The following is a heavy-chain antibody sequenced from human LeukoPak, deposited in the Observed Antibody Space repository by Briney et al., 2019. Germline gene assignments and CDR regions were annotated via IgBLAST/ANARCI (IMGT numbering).Heavy chain of an antibody. CDR3: ARQWPPHPYSSGWYYGMDV. Sequence: SGTLSLTCAVSGGSISSSNWWSWVRQPPGKGLEWIGEIYHSGSTNYNPSLKSRVTISVDKSKNQFSLRLSSVTAADTAVYYCARQWPPHPYSSGWYYGMDVWGQGTTVTVSS. CDR2: IYHSGST. CDR1: GGSISSSNW. D-gene: IGHD6-19*01. V-gene: IGHV4-4*02. J-gene: IGHJ6*02.